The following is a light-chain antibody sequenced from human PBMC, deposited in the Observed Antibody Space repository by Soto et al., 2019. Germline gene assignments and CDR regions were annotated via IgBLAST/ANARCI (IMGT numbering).Light chain of an antibody. Sequence: EIVMTQSPGTLSASPGERVTLSCRASQSISSKVAWYQQKPGQAPRLLIFTASLRATGVPARFSGSGSGTEFTLTIRSLQSEDFAVYWCQQYYDWPLEYTFGQGTKLEI. J-gene: IGKJ2*01. CDR2: TAS. V-gene: IGKV3-15*01. CDR1: QSISSK. CDR3: QQYYDWPLEYT.